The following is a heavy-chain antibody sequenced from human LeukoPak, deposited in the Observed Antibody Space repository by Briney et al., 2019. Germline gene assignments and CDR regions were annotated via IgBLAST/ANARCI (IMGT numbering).Heavy chain of an antibody. V-gene: IGHV3-11*01. CDR3: ARDGRGSGWENADNHHTFSMDV. CDR2: ITGDGTVI. D-gene: IGHD1-14*01. Sequence: GGSLRLSCAASGFTFSDYYMSWIRQAPGKGLEWLSYITGDGTVIFYVDSVKGRFSISRDNAKNSLYLQTNSLRDEDTAVYYCARDGRGSGWENADNHHTFSMDVWGQGTTVTVSS. J-gene: IGHJ6*02. CDR1: GFTFSDYY.